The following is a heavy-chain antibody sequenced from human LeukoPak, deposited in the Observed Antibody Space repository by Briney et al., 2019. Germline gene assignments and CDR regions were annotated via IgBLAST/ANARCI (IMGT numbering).Heavy chain of an antibody. D-gene: IGHD6-13*01. V-gene: IGHV1-69*13. CDR2: IIPIFGTA. CDR3: ARALQQRALHFDY. CDR1: GGTFSSYA. Sequence: SVKVSCKASGGTFSSYAISWVRQAPGQGLEWMGGIIPIFGTANYAQKFQGRVTITADESTSTAYMELSSLRSEDTAVYYCARALQQRALHFDYWGQGTLVIVSS. J-gene: IGHJ4*02.